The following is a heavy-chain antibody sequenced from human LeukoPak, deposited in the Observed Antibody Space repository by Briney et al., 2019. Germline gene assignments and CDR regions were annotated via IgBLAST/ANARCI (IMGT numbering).Heavy chain of an antibody. Sequence: KTGGSLRLSCAASGFTFSSYSMNWVRQAPGEGLEWVSSISSSSTYIYYADSVKGRFTISRDNAKNSLYLQMNSLRAEDTAVYYCGTWTTVASYFDYWGQGTLVTVSS. CDR1: GFTFSSYS. J-gene: IGHJ4*02. V-gene: IGHV3-21*06. CDR3: GTWTTVASYFDY. D-gene: IGHD4-17*01. CDR2: ISSSSTYI.